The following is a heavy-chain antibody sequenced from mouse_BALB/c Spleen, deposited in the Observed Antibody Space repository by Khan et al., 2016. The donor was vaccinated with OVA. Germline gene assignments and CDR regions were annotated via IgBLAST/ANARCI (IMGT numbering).Heavy chain of an antibody. Sequence: QVQLQQPGPGLVRPSQTLSITCTVSGFSLTTYGVHWVRQSPGKGLEWLGVIRSAGKTDYNAAFISRLSITKENSKSQVFFKMNSLQADDTAMYYCARNFYMYDFTYWGQGTLVTVSA. D-gene: IGHD2-14*01. V-gene: IGHV2-2*01. CDR2: IRSAGKT. CDR1: GFSLTTYG. CDR3: ARNFYMYDFTY. J-gene: IGHJ3*01.